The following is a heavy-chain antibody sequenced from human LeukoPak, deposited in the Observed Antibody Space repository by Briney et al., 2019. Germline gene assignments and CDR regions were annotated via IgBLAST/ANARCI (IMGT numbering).Heavy chain of an antibody. J-gene: IGHJ4*02. CDR3: AREGYYDSSGHPGY. V-gene: IGHV1-18*01. CDR1: GYDFRSYG. D-gene: IGHD3-22*01. CDR2: STANNGNS. Sequence: ASVKVSCKASGYDFRSYGMSWVRQAPGQGLEWMGWSTANNGNSHYVEKFQDRVSMSTDTSTNTAYMELRSLRSDDTAVYYCAREGYYDSSGHPGYWGQGTQVTVSS.